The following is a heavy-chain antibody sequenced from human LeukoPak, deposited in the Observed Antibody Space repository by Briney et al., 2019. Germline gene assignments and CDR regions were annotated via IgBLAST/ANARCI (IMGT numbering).Heavy chain of an antibody. CDR3: AREEYSSSWSQNYYFDY. J-gene: IGHJ4*02. V-gene: IGHV3-23*01. CDR2: ISNNGGYT. CDR1: GFTFSSSA. D-gene: IGHD6-13*01. Sequence: HPGGSLRLSCAASGFTFSSSAMSWVRQAPGKGLEWVSAISNNGGYTYYADSVQGRFTISRDNSKSTLCLQMNSLRAEDTAVYYCAREEYSSSWSQNYYFDYWGQGTLVTVSS.